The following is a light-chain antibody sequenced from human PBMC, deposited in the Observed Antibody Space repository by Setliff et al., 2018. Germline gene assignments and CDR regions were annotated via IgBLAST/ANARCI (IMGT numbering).Light chain of an antibody. V-gene: IGLV2-8*01. CDR2: EVS. CDR1: SSDVGGYNF. Sequence: QSALAQPPSASGSPGQSVTISCTGTSSDVGGYNFVAWYQQHPGKAPKLMIYEVSKRPSGVPDRFSGSKSGNTASLTVSGLQAEDEADYYCSSYAGNYIYVLGTGTKVTVL. CDR3: SSYAGNYIYV. J-gene: IGLJ1*01.